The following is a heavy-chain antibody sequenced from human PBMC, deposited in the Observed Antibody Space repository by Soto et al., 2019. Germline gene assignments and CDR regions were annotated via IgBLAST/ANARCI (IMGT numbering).Heavy chain of an antibody. V-gene: IGHV1-18*04. CDR3: ASDFSDYDILTGYYVRVRWVIGMDV. CDR2: ISAYNGNT. J-gene: IGHJ6*02. CDR1: GYTFTSYG. Sequence: QVQLVQSGAEVKKPGASVKVSCKASGYTFTSYGISWVRQAPGQGLAWMGWISAYNGNTNYAQKLQGRVTMTTDTSTTTDSMELRSLRSDDTAVYYGASDFSDYDILTGYYVRVRWVIGMDVWGQGTTVTVSS. D-gene: IGHD3-9*01.